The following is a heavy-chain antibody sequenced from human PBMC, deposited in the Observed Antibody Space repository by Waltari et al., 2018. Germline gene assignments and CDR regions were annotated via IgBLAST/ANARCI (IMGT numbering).Heavy chain of an antibody. V-gene: IGHV4-4*02. CDR1: GVSISSSNW. Sequence: QVQLQESGPGLVTPSGTLSLTCAVSGVSISSSNWWSWVRQPPGKGLEWLGEIHPSGTTNYNPSLKSRVTRSVDNSKNQFSLKLSSVTAADTAVYYCARDRGLRGGYDSWGQGTLVTVSS. D-gene: IGHD5-12*01. J-gene: IGHJ5*02. CDR3: ARDRGLRGGYDS. CDR2: IHPSGTT.